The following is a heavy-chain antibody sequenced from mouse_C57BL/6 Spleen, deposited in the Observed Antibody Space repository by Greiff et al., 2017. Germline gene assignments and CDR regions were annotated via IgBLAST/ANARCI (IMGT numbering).Heavy chain of an antibody. D-gene: IGHD1-1*01. CDR2: IFPGSGST. Sequence: QVQLQQSGAELMKPGASVKLSCKASGYTFTGYWIEWVKQRPGHGLEWIGEIFPGSGSTNYNEKFKGKATFTADTSSNTAYMQHSSLTTEDSAIYYCARGGTTVVAHYYAMDYWGQGTSVTVSS. V-gene: IGHV1-9*01. CDR1: GYTFTGYW. J-gene: IGHJ4*01. CDR3: ARGGTTVVAHYYAMDY.